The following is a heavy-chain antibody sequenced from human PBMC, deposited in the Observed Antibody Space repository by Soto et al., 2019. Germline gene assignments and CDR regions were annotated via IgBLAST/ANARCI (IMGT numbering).Heavy chain of an antibody. Sequence: SLRLACAASGFTFSSRGMHWVRQAPGKGLEWVALIWFDGSKPDYADSVKGRFTISRDNSKNTLFLQMNSLRVDDTAVYFCARDTWLQGQITSLDYWGQGTLVTVSS. D-gene: IGHD6-19*01. J-gene: IGHJ4*02. CDR2: IWFDGSKP. CDR1: GFTFSSRG. CDR3: ARDTWLQGQITSLDY. V-gene: IGHV3-33*01.